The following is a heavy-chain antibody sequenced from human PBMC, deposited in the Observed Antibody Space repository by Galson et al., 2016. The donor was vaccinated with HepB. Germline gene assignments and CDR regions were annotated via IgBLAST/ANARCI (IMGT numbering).Heavy chain of an antibody. CDR2: ITPNNGNT. J-gene: IGHJ6*02. D-gene: IGHD5-24*01. CDR1: GYTFGSYP. CDR3: ARDKERWVQYNYYFGMDV. Sequence: SVKVSCKASGYTFGSYPIHWVRQAPGQGLEWMGIITPNNGNTVYAQKFQGSVTMPSDTSTSTVYMEVSSLRSEHTAVYDCARDKERWVQYNYYFGMDVWGQGTAVTVSS. V-gene: IGHV1-46*01.